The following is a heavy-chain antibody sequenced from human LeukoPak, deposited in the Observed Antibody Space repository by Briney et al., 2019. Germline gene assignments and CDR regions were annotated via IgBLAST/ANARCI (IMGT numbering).Heavy chain of an antibody. CDR1: EFSVSTYG. D-gene: IGHD2-2*01. CDR2: INTIGNKI. CDR3: AKGRYSSSWAPFDP. Sequence: GGSLRLSCSASEFSVSTYGMNRVRQAPGRGLEWVSSINTIGNKIYYGDSVKGRITISRDNSKNTLSLEMNNLRVEDTAIYYCAKGRYSSSWAPFDPWGQGTLVTVSS. J-gene: IGHJ5*02. V-gene: IGHV3-23*05.